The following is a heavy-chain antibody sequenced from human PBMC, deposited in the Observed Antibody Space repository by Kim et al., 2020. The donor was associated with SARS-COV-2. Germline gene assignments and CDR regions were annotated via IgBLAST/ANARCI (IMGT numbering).Heavy chain of an antibody. V-gene: IGHV1-46*01. J-gene: IGHJ4*02. Sequence: ASVKVSCKASGYTFTSYYMHWVRQAPGQGLEWMGIINPSGGSTSYAQKFQGRVTMTRDTSTSTVYMELSSLRSEDTAVYYCARDSAGYSSGWYYFDYWGQGTLVTVSS. D-gene: IGHD6-19*01. CDR1: GYTFTSYY. CDR2: INPSGGST. CDR3: ARDSAGYSSGWYYFDY.